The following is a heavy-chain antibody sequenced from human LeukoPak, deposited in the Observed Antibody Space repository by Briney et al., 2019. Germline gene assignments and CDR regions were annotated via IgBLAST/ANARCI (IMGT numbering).Heavy chain of an antibody. D-gene: IGHD3-22*01. CDR1: GGTFSSYA. J-gene: IGHJ4*02. CDR2: IIPIFGTA. Sequence: SVKVSCKASGGTFSSYAISWVRQAPGQGLEWMGGIIPIFGTANYAQEFQGRVTITRDTSASTAYMDLNSLRSEDMAVYYCAVGDYYYDTRFDYWGQGTLVTVSS. V-gene: IGHV1-69*05. CDR3: AVGDYYYDTRFDY.